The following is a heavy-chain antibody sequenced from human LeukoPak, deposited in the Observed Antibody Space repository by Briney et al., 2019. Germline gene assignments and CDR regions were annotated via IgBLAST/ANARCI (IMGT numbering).Heavy chain of an antibody. CDR3: ARDSREHYYGSGSYYNFDY. D-gene: IGHD3-10*01. V-gene: IGHV1-69*13. J-gene: IGHJ4*02. CDR1: GGTFSSYA. CDR2: IIPIFGTA. Sequence: GASVKVSCKASGGTFSSYAISWVRQAPGQGLEWMGGIIPIFGTANYAQKFQGRVTITADESTSTAYMELSSLRSEDTAVYYCARDSREHYYGSGSYYNFDYWGQGTLVTVS.